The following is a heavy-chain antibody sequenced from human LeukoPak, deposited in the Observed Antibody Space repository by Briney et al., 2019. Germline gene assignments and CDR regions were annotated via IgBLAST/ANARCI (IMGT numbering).Heavy chain of an antibody. CDR1: GGSISSYY. J-gene: IGHJ6*03. V-gene: IGHV4-4*07. CDR2: IYTSGST. Sequence: SETLSLTWTVSGGSISSYYWSWIRQPAGKGLEWIGRIYTSGSTNYNPSLKSRVTMSVDTSKNQFSLKLSSVTAADTAVYYCATSVAGKYYYYYYMDVWGKGTTATGSS. CDR3: ATSVAGKYYYYYYMDV. D-gene: IGHD6-19*01.